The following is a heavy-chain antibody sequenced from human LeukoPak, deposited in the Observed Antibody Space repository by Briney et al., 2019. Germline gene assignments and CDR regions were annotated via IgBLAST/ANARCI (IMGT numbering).Heavy chain of an antibody. CDR1: GGSFSGYY. CDR2: INHSGST. CDR3: ARGLRAFRTTVTTSGHERGFDY. Sequence: PSETLSLTCAVYGGSFSGYYWSWIRQPPGKGLEWIGEINHSGSTNYNPSLESRVTISVDTSKNQFSLKLSSVTAADTAVYYCARGLRAFRTTVTTSGHERGFDYWGQGTLVTVSS. V-gene: IGHV4-34*01. D-gene: IGHD4-17*01. J-gene: IGHJ4*02.